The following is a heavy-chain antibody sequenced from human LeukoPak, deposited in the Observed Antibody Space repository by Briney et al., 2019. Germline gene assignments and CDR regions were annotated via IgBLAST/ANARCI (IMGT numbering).Heavy chain of an antibody. V-gene: IGHV3-23*01. CDR2: ISGSDSST. J-gene: IGHJ4*02. CDR3: AKDQDVYSGSQS. D-gene: IGHD1-26*01. CDR1: GFTFSSYA. Sequence: GGSLRLSCAASGFTFSSYAMSWVRQAPGKGLEWVSTISGSDSSTYYADSVRGRSTISRDNSKNTVFLQMNSLRVEDTAMYYCAKDQDVYSGSQSWGQGTLVTVSS.